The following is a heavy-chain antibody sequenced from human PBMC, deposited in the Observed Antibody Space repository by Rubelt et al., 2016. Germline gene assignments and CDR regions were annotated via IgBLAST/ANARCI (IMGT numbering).Heavy chain of an antibody. CDR2: ISGSGGST. Sequence: LGSGGGLVQPGGSLRLSCAASGFTFSSYAMRWVRQAPGKGLEWVSAISGSGGSTYYADSVKGRFTISRDNSKNTLYLQMNSLRAEDTAVYYCAKDQTPRGTTPGPDAFDIWGQGTMVTVSS. CDR3: AKDQTPRGTTPGPDAFDI. J-gene: IGHJ3*02. CDR1: GFTFSSYA. V-gene: IGHV3-23*01. D-gene: IGHD4-17*01.